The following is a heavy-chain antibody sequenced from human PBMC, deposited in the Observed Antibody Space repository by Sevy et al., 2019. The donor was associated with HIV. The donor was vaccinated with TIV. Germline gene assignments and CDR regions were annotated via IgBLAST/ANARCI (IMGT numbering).Heavy chain of an antibody. CDR2: ITSSGSNI. V-gene: IGHV3-48*03. D-gene: IGHD2-21*01. CDR1: GFSFSSYE. CDR3: TRDLPPSATIVPHFDC. J-gene: IGHJ4*02. Sequence: GGSLRLSCAASGFSFSSYEMNWVRQAPGKGLEWVSSITSSGSNIYYSDSVKGRFTISRDNAKNSLYLQMNSLRAADTALYYCTRDLPPSATIVPHFDCWGGGALVTVSS.